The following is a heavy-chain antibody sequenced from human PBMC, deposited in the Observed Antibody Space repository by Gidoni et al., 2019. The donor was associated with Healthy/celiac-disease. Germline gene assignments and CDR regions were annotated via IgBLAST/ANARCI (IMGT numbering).Heavy chain of an antibody. V-gene: IGHV1-3*01. D-gene: IGHD3-22*01. Sequence: QVQLVQSGAEVKKPGASVKVSCKASGYTFTSYAMHWVRQAPGQRLEWRGWINAGNGNTKYSQKFQGRVTITRDTSASTAYMELSSLRSEDTAVYYCARGQDSGYFGFWGQGTLVTVSS. CDR1: GYTFTSYA. J-gene: IGHJ4*02. CDR3: ARGQDSGYFGF. CDR2: INAGNGNT.